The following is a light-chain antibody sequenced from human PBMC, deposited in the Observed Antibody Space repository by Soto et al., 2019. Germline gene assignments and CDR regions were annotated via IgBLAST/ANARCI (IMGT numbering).Light chain of an antibody. CDR2: DVS. CDR3: SSYTSSSTPVV. CDR1: SSDVGGYKF. V-gene: IGLV2-14*03. Sequence: QSALTQPASVSGSPGQSITISCTGTSSDVGGYKFVSWYQQHPGKAPKLMIYDVSNRPSGVSNRLSGSKSGNTASLTISGLQAEDEADYYCSSYTSSSTPVVFGGGTKLTVL. J-gene: IGLJ2*01.